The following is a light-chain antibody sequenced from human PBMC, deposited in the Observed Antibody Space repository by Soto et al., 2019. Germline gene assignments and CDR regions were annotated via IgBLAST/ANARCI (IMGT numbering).Light chain of an antibody. Sequence: QSVLTQPPSVSGAPGQRLTISCTGSRSNIGAGYDVHWYQHLPGAAPKLLIYGDNNRPSGVPDLFSGYKSGTSASLTIAGVETEDEAYYYCQSSDSSLSAGVFGGGTKLTVL. CDR1: RSNIGAGYD. J-gene: IGLJ3*02. CDR3: QSSDSSLSAGV. V-gene: IGLV1-40*01. CDR2: GDN.